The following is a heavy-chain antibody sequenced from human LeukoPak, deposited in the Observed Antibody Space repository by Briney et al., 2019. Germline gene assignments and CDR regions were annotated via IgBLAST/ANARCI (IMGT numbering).Heavy chain of an antibody. CDR1: GFTFDSYW. V-gene: IGHV3-7*01. D-gene: IGHD3-22*01. Sequence: PGGSLRLSCAASGFTFDSYWMSWVRQAPGKGLEWVANIQKDGSENYYVDSVKGRFTISRDNAKNSLFLQMNSLSAEDTAVYYCARSAFYFDTSRYFGPLTYYYYMDVWGKGTTVTISS. CDR3: ARSAFYFDTSRYFGPLTYYYYMDV. CDR2: IQKDGSEN. J-gene: IGHJ6*03.